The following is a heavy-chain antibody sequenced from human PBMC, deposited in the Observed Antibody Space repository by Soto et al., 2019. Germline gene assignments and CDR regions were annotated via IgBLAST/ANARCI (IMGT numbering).Heavy chain of an antibody. J-gene: IGHJ6*02. CDR1: GFTFSYHA. CDR3: ARGTTTSAFSAMDV. CDR2: ISFDGGNK. D-gene: IGHD1-1*01. Sequence: QVQLVESGGGVVQPGRSLRLSCAASGFTFSYHALNWVRQAPGKGLEWVAVISFDGGNKYNAESVKGRFTISRDNSNSTLYLQMNGLRAEDTAMYFCARGTTTSAFSAMDVWGQGTTVTVSS. V-gene: IGHV3-30-3*01.